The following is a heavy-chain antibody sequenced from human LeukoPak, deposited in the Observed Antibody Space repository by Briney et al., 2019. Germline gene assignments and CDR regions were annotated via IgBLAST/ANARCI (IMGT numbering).Heavy chain of an antibody. D-gene: IGHD1-26*01. J-gene: IGHJ4*02. CDR3: ARATWELLHFDY. Sequence: SSQTLSLTCTVSGGSISSGDYYWSWIRQPPGKGLEWIGYIYYSGSTYYNPSLKSRVTISVDTSKNQFSLKLSSVTAADTAVYYCARATWELLHFDYWGQGTRVTVSS. CDR1: GGSISSGDYY. CDR2: IYYSGST. V-gene: IGHV4-30-4*08.